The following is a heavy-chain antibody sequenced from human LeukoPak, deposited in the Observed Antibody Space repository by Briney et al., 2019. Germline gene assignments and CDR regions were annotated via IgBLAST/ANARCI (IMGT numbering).Heavy chain of an antibody. Sequence: GGPLRFSCAAPGFTFRGYEMNWVRQAPGEGLKGLSFISSSGNTKYYADSVKGRFTISRDNPKNSLYLQMSSLRAEDTAVYYCTRAVGTANWFDPWGQGTLVTVSS. J-gene: IGHJ5*02. D-gene: IGHD2-8*02. CDR1: GFTFRGYE. V-gene: IGHV3-48*03. CDR2: ISSSGNTK. CDR3: TRAVGTANWFDP.